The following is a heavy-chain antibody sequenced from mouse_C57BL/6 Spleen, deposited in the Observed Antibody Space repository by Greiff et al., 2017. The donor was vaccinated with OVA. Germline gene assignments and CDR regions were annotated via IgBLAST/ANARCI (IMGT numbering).Heavy chain of an antibody. V-gene: IGHV1-52*01. Sequence: QVQLQQPGAELVRPGSSVKLSCKASGYTFTSYWMHWVKQRPIQGLEWIGNIDPSDSETHYNQKFKDKATLTEDKSSSTAYMQLSSLTSEDSAVCYCERESYYDAMDYWSKGTSVTVS. D-gene: IGHD2-12*01. CDR1: GYTFTSYW. CDR3: ERESYYDAMDY. CDR2: IDPSDSET. J-gene: IGHJ4*01.